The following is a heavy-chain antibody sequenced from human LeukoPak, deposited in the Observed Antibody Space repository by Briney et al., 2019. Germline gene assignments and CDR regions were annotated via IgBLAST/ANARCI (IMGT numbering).Heavy chain of an antibody. J-gene: IGHJ4*02. V-gene: IGHV3-30*18. Sequence: PGRSLRLSCAASGFTFSSYGMHWVRQAPGKGLEWVALTSYDGTITYSADSVKGRFTISRDNSKNIVYLQMDSLRPEDTAVYYCAKGLVVPAAFFDYWGQGTLVTVSS. D-gene: IGHD2-2*01. CDR2: TSYDGTIT. CDR3: AKGLVVPAAFFDY. CDR1: GFTFSSYG.